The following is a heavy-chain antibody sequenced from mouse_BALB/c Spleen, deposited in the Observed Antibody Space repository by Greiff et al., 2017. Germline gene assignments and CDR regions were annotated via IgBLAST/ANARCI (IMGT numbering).Heavy chain of an antibody. CDR1: GYTFTSYW. D-gene: IGHD2-4*01. J-gene: IGHJ3*01. V-gene: IGHV1-5*01. CDR3: TSYYDYEAWFAY. Sequence: VQLQQSGTVLARPGASVKMSCKASGYTFTSYWMHWVKQRPGQGLEWIGAIYPGNSDTSYNQKFKGKAKLTAVTSTSTAYMELSSLTNEDSAVYYCTSYYDYEAWFAYWGQGTLVTVSA. CDR2: IYPGNSDT.